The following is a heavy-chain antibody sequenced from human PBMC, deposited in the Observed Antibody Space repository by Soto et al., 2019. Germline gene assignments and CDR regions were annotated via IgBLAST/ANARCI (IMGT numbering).Heavy chain of an antibody. J-gene: IGHJ6*04. CDR1: GFSFSSFA. Sequence: EVLLLESGGGLVQPGGSLRLSCEASGFSFSSFAMNWVRQAPGKGLEWVSAIGDSGDSTYYADSVKGRFTISRDNSRNTLDLQHISLRACDTVVYLCAEGVEEDFWGNGTRVNVSS. CDR3: AEGVEEDF. CDR2: IGDSGDST. V-gene: IGHV3-23*01. D-gene: IGHD2-15*01.